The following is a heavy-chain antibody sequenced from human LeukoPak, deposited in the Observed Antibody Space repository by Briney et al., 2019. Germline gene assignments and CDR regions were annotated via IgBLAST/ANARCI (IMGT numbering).Heavy chain of an antibody. J-gene: IGHJ4*02. Sequence: GGSLRLSCATSGFTFSSYAMHWVRQAPGKGLECVTLISSDATRKYYADSVKVRFTISRDNSKNTLYLQMNSLRAEDTAVFYCARDDKGSIDYWGQGTLVTVSS. CDR2: ISSDATRK. CDR3: ARDDKGSIDY. CDR1: GFTFSSYA. V-gene: IGHV3-30-3*01. D-gene: IGHD3-22*01.